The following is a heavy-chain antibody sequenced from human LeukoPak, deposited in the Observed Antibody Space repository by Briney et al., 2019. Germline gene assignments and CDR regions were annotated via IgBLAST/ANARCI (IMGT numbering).Heavy chain of an antibody. J-gene: IGHJ4*02. CDR1: GFTFSSYA. D-gene: IGHD3-10*01. CDR3: AKDFPNTDYYGSGSFDY. Sequence: GGSLRLSCAASGFTFSSYAVSWVRQAPGKGLEWVSAISGSGGSTYYADSVKGRFTISRDNSKNTLYLQMNSLRAEDTAVYYCAKDFPNTDYYGSGSFDYWGQGTLVTVSS. V-gene: IGHV3-23*01. CDR2: ISGSGGST.